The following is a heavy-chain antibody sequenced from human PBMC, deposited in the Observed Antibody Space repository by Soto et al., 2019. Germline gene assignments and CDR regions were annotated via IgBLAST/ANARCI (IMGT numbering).Heavy chain of an antibody. CDR2: IYYSGST. CDR1: GGSVSSGSYY. V-gene: IGHV4-31*03. D-gene: IGHD3-22*01. J-gene: IGHJ4*02. Sequence: SETLSLTCTVSGGSVSSGSYYWSWIRQHPGKGLEWIGYIYYSGSTYYNPSLKSRVTISVDTSKNQFSLKLSSVTAADTAVYYCAMGGDYYDSSGYPQGFDYWGQGTLVTVSS. CDR3: AMGGDYYDSSGYPQGFDY.